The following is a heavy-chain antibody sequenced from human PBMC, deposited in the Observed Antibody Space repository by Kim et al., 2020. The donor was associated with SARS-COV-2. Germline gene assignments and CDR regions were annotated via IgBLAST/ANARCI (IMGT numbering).Heavy chain of an antibody. D-gene: IGHD3-10*01. CDR2: IYYSGST. CDR1: GGSISSGGYY. CDR3: ARSPNEYDGSGSFVDY. J-gene: IGHJ4*02. V-gene: IGHV4-31*03. Sequence: SETLSLTCTVSGGSISSGGYYWSWIRQHPGKGLEWIGYIYYSGSTYYNPSLKSRVTISVDTSKNQFSLKLSSVTAADTAVYYCARSPNEYDGSGSFVDYWGQGTLVTVSS.